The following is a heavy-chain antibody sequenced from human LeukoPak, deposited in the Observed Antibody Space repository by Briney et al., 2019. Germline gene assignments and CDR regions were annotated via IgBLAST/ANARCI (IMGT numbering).Heavy chain of an antibody. CDR3: ARAITMKVVSSDAFDI. V-gene: IGHV3-21*01. J-gene: IGHJ3*02. Sequence: GGSLRLSCAASVFTFGSYIMDWVRQAPGKGLEWVSSISSSSSYIYYADSVKGRFTISRDNAKNSLYLQMNSLRAEDTAVYSCARAITMKVVSSDAFDIWGQGTMVTVSS. CDR2: ISSSSSYI. D-gene: IGHD3-22*01. CDR1: VFTFGSYI.